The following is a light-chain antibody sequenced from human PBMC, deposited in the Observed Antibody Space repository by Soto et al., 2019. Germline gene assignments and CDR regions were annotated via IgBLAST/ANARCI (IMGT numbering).Light chain of an antibody. V-gene: IGKV1-9*01. CDR2: GAS. J-gene: IGKJ4*01. CDR1: QGISSY. Sequence: DIQLTQSPSFLSASVGDRVTITCRASQGISSYLAWFQQKPGRAPNLLIYGASTLQSGVPSRFSGSGSGTDFTLTISRLEPEDFAVYYCQQYNRPVTFGGGTKVDIK. CDR3: QQYNRPVT.